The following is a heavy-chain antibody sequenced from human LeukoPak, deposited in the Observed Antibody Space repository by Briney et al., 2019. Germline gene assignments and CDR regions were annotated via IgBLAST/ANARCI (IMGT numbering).Heavy chain of an antibody. CDR2: ISAYNGNT. V-gene: IGHV1-18*04. CDR3: ARDGSHGSGSYYPYYYGMDV. Sequence: ASVKVSCKASGYTFTSYGISWVRQAPGQGLEWMGWISAYNGNTNYVQKLQGRVTMTTDTSTSTAYMELRSLRSDDTAVYYCARDGSHGSGSYYPYYYGMDVWGKGTTVTVSS. J-gene: IGHJ6*04. D-gene: IGHD3-10*01. CDR1: GYTFTSYG.